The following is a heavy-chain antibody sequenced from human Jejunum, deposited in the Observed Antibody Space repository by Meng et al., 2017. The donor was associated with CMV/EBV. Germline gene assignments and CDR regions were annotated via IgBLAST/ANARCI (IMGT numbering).Heavy chain of an antibody. J-gene: IGHJ4*02. CDR2: ISCYNGDT. Sequence: LLVQSGAWVKKLGASVRVSCKASGYTFTYHGISWIRQAPGQGLEWMGWISCYNGDTNYAQKLQGRVTMTTDTSTNTAYMDLRGLRSDDTAVYYCARDPSNTSGRYAYFDYWGQGTLVTVSS. CDR1: GYTFTYHG. D-gene: IGHD6-19*01. V-gene: IGHV1-18*01. CDR3: ARDPSNTSGRYAYFDY.